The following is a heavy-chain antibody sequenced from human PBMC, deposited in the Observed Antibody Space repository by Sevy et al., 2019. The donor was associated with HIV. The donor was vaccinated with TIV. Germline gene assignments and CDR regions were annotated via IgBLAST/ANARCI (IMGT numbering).Heavy chain of an antibody. CDR1: GFPFHDHA. J-gene: IGHJ4*02. CDR3: AKERYSGYAAFDY. Sequence: GGSLRLSCAASGFPFHDHAMHWVRQSPGKGLEWVSGISWNSGSIGYADSVKGRFTISRDNSKNTLYLQMNSLRAEDTAVYYCAKERYSGYAAFDYWGQGTLVTVSS. CDR2: ISWNSGSI. D-gene: IGHD5-12*01. V-gene: IGHV3-9*01.